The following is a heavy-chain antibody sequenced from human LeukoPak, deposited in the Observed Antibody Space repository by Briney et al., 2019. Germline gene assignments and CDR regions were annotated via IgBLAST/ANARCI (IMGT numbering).Heavy chain of an antibody. V-gene: IGHV3-23*01. CDR2: ISGSSDNT. CDR1: GFTFSSHG. Sequence: GGSLRLSCAASGFTFSSHGMSWVRQAPGKGLEWVSAISGSSDNTYYADSVKGRFTISRDNSKSTLYLQMSSLRAEDTAIYYCVKVRESYGTHWGQGTLVTVSS. J-gene: IGHJ4*02. D-gene: IGHD5-18*01. CDR3: VKVRESYGTH.